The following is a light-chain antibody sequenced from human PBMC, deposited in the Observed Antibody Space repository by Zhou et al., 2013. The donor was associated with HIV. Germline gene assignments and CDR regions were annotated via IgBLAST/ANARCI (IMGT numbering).Light chain of an antibody. CDR2: STS. CDR3: QQCDSYSWT. CDR1: QGVSGY. V-gene: IGKV1D-8*02. J-gene: IGKJ1*01. Sequence: AIWMTQSPSLLSASTGDRVTITCRMSQGVSGYVAWYQQKPGKAPDLLIYSTSTLQSGVPSRFSGSGSGTEFTLTISSLQPDDFATYYCQQCDSYSWTFGQGTKVEIK.